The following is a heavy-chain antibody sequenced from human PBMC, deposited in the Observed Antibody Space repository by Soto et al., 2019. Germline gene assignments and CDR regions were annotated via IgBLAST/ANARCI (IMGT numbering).Heavy chain of an antibody. CDR3: AKTIRGGYSSSWYYFDY. J-gene: IGHJ4*02. V-gene: IGHV3-23*01. CDR1: GFTFSTYA. CDR2: ISGGGSIT. D-gene: IGHD6-13*01. Sequence: GGSLRLSCAASGFTFSTYAMTWVRQAPGKGLEWVSTISGGGSITYYADSLKGRFTISRDNSKNTLYLQINSLRAEDTAVYYCAKTIRGGYSSSWYYFDYWGQGTLVTVSS.